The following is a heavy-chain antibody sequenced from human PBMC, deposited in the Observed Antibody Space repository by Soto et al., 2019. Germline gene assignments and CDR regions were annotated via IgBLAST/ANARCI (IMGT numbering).Heavy chain of an antibody. Sequence: PGESLKISCKGSGYSFTSYWIGWVRQMPGKGLEWMGIIYPGDSDTRYSPSFQGQVTISADKSISTAYLQWSSLKASDTAMYYCARLPYYYDSSGYFPQAGYFQHWGQGTLVTVSS. D-gene: IGHD3-22*01. V-gene: IGHV5-51*01. CDR3: ARLPYYYDSSGYFPQAGYFQH. CDR1: GYSFTSYW. CDR2: IYPGDSDT. J-gene: IGHJ1*01.